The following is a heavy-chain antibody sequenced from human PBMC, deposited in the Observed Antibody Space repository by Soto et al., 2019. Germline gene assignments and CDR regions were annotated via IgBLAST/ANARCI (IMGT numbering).Heavy chain of an antibody. D-gene: IGHD3-3*01. Sequence: PGGSLRLSCAASGFTFSSYAMSWVRQAPGKGLEWVSAISGSGGSTYYADSVKGRFTISRDNSKNTLYLQMNSLRAEDTAVYYCARAGNSITMDGMDVWGQGTTVTVSS. J-gene: IGHJ6*02. CDR1: GFTFSSYA. CDR2: ISGSGGST. CDR3: ARAGNSITMDGMDV. V-gene: IGHV3-23*01.